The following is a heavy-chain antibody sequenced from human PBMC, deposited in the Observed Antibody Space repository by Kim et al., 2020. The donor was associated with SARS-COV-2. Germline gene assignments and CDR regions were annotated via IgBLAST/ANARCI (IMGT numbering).Heavy chain of an antibody. V-gene: IGHV4-59*01. D-gene: IGHD1-26*01. J-gene: IGHJ2*01. Sequence: SETLSLTCTVSGGSISSYYWSWIRQPPGKGLEWIGYIYYSGSTNYNPSLKSRVTISVDTSKNQFSLKLSSVTAADTAVYYCASTDKGYSGSWYFDLWGRGTLVTVSS. CDR3: ASTDKGYSGSWYFDL. CDR2: IYYSGST. CDR1: GGSISSYY.